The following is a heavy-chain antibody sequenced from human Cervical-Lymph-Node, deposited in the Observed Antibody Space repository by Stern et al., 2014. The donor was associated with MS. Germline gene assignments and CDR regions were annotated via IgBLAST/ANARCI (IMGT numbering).Heavy chain of an antibody. CDR2: ISWNSGSI. V-gene: IGHV3-9*01. CDR1: GFTFDDYA. Sequence: VHLVESGGGLVQPGRSLRLSCAASGFTFDDYAMHWVRQAPGKGLEWVSGISWNSGSIGYADSVKGRFTISRDNAKNSLYLQMNSLRAEDTALYYCAKAPDIYSNLGVYFDYWGQGTLVTVSS. CDR3: AKAPDIYSNLGVYFDY. J-gene: IGHJ4*02. D-gene: IGHD6-13*01.